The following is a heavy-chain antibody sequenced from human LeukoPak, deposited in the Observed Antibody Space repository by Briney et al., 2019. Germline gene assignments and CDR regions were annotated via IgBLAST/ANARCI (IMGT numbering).Heavy chain of an antibody. CDR1: GGSVINTNW. CDR3: AREGGFYRPLDY. V-gene: IGHV4-4*02. D-gene: IGHD3-3*01. CDR2: LHLDGRT. Sequence: SVTLSLTCGVSGGSVINTNWWTWVRQPPGKGLEWIGELHLDGRTNYNPSLERRLTMSVDVSENQVSLKLTSVTAPYTPVYYCAREGGFYRPLDYSGQGTLVTVSS. J-gene: IGHJ4*02.